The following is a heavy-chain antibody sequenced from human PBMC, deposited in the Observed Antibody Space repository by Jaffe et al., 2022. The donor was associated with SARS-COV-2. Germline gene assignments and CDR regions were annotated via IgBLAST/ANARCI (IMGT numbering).Heavy chain of an antibody. V-gene: IGHV3-11*01. CDR1: GFTFSNYY. D-gene: IGHD5-18*01. CDR2: ISSSSTSL. J-gene: IGHJ4*02. CDR3: ARGYTNALSYFDY. Sequence: QVRLMESGGGMVKPGGSLRLSCAASGFTFSNYYMSWLRQVPGKGLEWVSYISSSSTSLQYADSVKGRFTISRDNAKNSLSLQMNSLRAEDTAVYYCARGYTNALSYFDYWGRGTLVTVSS.